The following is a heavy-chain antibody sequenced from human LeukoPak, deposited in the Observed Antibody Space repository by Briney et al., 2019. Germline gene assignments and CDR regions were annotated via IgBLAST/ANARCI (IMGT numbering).Heavy chain of an antibody. J-gene: IGHJ4*02. V-gene: IGHV3-21*04. CDR3: ARRAGAYSHPYDY. D-gene: IGHD4/OR15-4a*01. CDR1: GFTFSIYS. Sequence: GGSLRLSCAASGFTFSIYSMNWVRQAPGKGLEWVSYISSSSSYIYYADSVKGRFTISRDNSKNTLYLQMNSLRAEDTAVYYCARRAGAYSHPYDYWGQGTLVTVSS. CDR2: ISSSSSYI.